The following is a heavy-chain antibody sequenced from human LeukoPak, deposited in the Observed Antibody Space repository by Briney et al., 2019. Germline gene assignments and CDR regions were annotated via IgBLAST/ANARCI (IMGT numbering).Heavy chain of an antibody. CDR3: AKVGRWLQLGYFDY. CDR2: ISGSGGST. D-gene: IGHD5-12*01. Sequence: PGGSLRLSCAASGFTFSDYYMSWIRQAPGKGLEWVSAISGSGGSTYYADSVKGRFTISRDNSKNTLYLQMNSLRAEDTAVYYCAKVGRWLQLGYFDYWGQGTLVTVSS. J-gene: IGHJ4*02. CDR1: GFTFSDYY. V-gene: IGHV3-23*01.